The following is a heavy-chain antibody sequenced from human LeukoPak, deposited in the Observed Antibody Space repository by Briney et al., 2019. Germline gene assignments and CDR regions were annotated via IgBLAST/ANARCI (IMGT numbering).Heavy chain of an antibody. D-gene: IGHD4-17*01. CDR1: GGSISSGSYY. J-gene: IGHJ4*02. CDR3: ARVSTETTGTGAFDY. V-gene: IGHV4-61*02. Sequence: SETLSLTCTVSGGSISSGSYYWNWIRQPAGKGLEWIGRIYTSGSTNYNPSLKSRVTISVDTSKNQFSLKVSSVTAADTAVYYCARVSTETTGTGAFDYWGQGTLVTVSS. CDR2: IYTSGST.